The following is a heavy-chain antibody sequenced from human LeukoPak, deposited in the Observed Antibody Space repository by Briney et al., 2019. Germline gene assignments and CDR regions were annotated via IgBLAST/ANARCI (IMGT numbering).Heavy chain of an antibody. V-gene: IGHV3-48*02. Sequence: PGGSLRRSCAASGFTFSSYSMNWVRQAPGKGLEWVSYISSSSSTIYYADSVKGRFTISRDNAKNSLYLQMNSLRDEDTAVYYCARDREGGAYYYYGMDVWGQGTTVTVSS. D-gene: IGHD3-16*01. CDR3: ARDREGGAYYYYGMDV. CDR1: GFTFSSYS. CDR2: ISSSSSTI. J-gene: IGHJ6*02.